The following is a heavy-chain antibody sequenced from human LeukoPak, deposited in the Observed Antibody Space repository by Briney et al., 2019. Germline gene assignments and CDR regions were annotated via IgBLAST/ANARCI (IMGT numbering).Heavy chain of an antibody. Sequence: VASVKVSCKASGYTFGTHWMHWVRQAPGQGLEWMGWINPNSGGTNYAQKFQGRVTMTRDTSISTAYMELSRLRSDDTAVYYCARGDTIFGVVTEPLGDWFDPWGQGTLVTVSS. CDR3: ARGDTIFGVVTEPLGDWFDP. CDR1: GYTFGTHW. V-gene: IGHV1-2*02. CDR2: INPNSGGT. D-gene: IGHD3-3*01. J-gene: IGHJ5*02.